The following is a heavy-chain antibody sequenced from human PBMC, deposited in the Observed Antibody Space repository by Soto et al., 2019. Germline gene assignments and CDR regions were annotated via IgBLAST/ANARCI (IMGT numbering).Heavy chain of an antibody. J-gene: IGHJ4*02. D-gene: IGHD6-13*01. CDR2: IIPIFGTT. Sequence: QVQLVQSGAEVKKPGSSVKVSCKASGGTFSNYAISWVRQAPGQGLEWMGGIIPIFGTTNNAQRFQGRVTSTADEATSTAYMELSSLRSEDTAVYYCARVSSGWYKDYFDYWGQGTLVTVSS. V-gene: IGHV1-69*12. CDR1: GGTFSNYA. CDR3: ARVSSGWYKDYFDY.